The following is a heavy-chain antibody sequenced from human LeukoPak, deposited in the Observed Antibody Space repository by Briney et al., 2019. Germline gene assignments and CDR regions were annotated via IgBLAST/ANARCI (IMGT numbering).Heavy chain of an antibody. Sequence: GGSLRLSCAASGLSFSRDSMNWVRQAPGKGLEWISYISSNSATTHYADSVKGRFTISRDNSKNTLYLQMNSLRAEDTAVYYCASPPLIAAGAVYWGQGTLVTVSS. CDR1: GLSFSRDS. CDR3: ASPPLIAAGAVY. D-gene: IGHD6-13*01. J-gene: IGHJ4*02. V-gene: IGHV3-48*01. CDR2: ISSNSATT.